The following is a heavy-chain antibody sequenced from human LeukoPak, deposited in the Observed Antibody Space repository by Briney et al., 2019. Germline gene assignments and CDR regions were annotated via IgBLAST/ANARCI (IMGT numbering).Heavy chain of an antibody. V-gene: IGHV5-51*01. D-gene: IGHD5-18*01. J-gene: IGHJ4*02. CDR1: GYSFTSYW. CDR3: ARPSGFSYGRFEH. CDR2: IYPGDSET. Sequence: GAALKISFKGSGYSFTSYWIGWGRRMPGKGVELMGIIYPGDSETKYSPSFQGQVTFSADKSINTAYLQWSSLKASDSAIYYCARPSGFSYGRFEHGGQGPLVTVS.